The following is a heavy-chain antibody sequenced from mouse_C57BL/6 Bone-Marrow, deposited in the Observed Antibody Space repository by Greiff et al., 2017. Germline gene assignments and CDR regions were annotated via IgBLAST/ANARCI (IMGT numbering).Heavy chain of an antibody. CDR1: GFNIKDDY. V-gene: IGHV14-4*01. Sequence: EVQLQESGAELVRPGASVKLSCTASGFNIKDDYMPWVKQRPEQGLEWIGCIGPENGDTESASKFQGKATITADPSSNTAYLQLSSLTSEDTAVYYCTTTARAYWGQGTLVTVSA. CDR2: IGPENGDT. J-gene: IGHJ3*01. CDR3: TTTARAY.